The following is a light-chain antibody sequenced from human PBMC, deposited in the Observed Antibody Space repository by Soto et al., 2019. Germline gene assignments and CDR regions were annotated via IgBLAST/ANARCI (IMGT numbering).Light chain of an antibody. CDR2: DAS. CDR1: QSVSSS. V-gene: IGKV3-11*01. J-gene: IGKJ4*01. Sequence: EIVLTQSPATLSLSPGERATLSCRASQSVSSSLAWYQQKPGQAPRLLIYDASNRATGIPARFSGSGFGTDFTLTISSLAPEDFAVYYCQQRSNWPPTFGEGTKVEIK. CDR3: QQRSNWPPT.